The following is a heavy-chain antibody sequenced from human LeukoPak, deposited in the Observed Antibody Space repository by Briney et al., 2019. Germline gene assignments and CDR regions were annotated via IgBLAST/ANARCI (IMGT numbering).Heavy chain of an antibody. D-gene: IGHD3-10*01. V-gene: IGHV4-61*02. CDR3: ARESTYNMVRGEVDV. J-gene: IGHJ6*02. CDR2: IYTSGYT. Sequence: PSQTPSLTCTVSGGSISSGSYYWSWIRQPAGKGLEWIGRIYTSGYTNFNPSLKSRVTISVDTSKNQFSLKLSSVTAADTAVYYCARESTYNMVRGEVDVWGQGTTVTVSS. CDR1: GGSISSGSYY.